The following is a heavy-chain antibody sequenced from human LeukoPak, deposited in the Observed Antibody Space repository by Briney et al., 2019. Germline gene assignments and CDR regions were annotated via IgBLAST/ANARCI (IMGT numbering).Heavy chain of an antibody. D-gene: IGHD2/OR15-2a*01. Sequence: PGGSLRLSCAASGFTFSTYSMDWVRQAPGKGLERVSYISSSSGTIYYADSVKGRFTISRDNAKNSLYLQVNSLRAEDTAVYHCAKGSAYCNTITCRGGFDIWGQGTMVTVSS. V-gene: IGHV3-48*04. CDR1: GFTFSTYS. J-gene: IGHJ3*02. CDR2: ISSSSGTI. CDR3: AKGSAYCNTITCRGGFDI.